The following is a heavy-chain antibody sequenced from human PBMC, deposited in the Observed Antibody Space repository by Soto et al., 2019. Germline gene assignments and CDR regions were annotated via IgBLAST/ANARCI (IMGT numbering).Heavy chain of an antibody. J-gene: IGHJ4*02. V-gene: IGHV4-34*01. CDR1: GQSFSGHS. CDR2: INESGST. Sequence: QVQLQQWGAGLVKPSETLSLSCAVYGQSFSGHSWAWIRQPPGKGLEWIGEINESGSTYYNPSLNSRGTISTDTSKNQFSLKLSSVSAADTAAYFCARGSGIVALPGELEDVNYDYWGQGTLVNVSS. CDR3: ARGSGIVALPGELEDVNYDY. D-gene: IGHD1-1*01.